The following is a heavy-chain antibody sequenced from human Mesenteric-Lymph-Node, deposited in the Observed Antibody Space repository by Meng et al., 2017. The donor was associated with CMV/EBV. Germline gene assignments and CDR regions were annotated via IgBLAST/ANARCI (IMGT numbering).Heavy chain of an antibody. CDR2: INLDGTAT. CDR1: GFALRDYW. CDR3: ARDPGIAVAGTLDY. Sequence: SGFALRDYWMHWVRQGPGKGLVWVARINLDGTATTYADSVEGRFTISRDTAKNTLYLQMNSLRAEDTAVYYCARDPGIAVAGTLDYWGQGTLVTVSS. D-gene: IGHD6-19*01. V-gene: IGHV3-74*01. J-gene: IGHJ4*02.